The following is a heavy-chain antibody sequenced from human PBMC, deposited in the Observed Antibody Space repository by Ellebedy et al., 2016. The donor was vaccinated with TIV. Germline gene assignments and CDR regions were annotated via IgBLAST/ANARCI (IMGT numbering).Heavy chain of an antibody. CDR3: AVSRGRWYLDL. V-gene: IGHV3-21*01. CDR2: ISSTSEYI. D-gene: IGHD5/OR15-5a*01. CDR1: GFTFSSYT. J-gene: IGHJ2*01. Sequence: GESLKISCAASGFTFSSYTTNWVRQAPGKGLEWVSSISSTSEYIYYADSLKGRFTISRDNAKNSLYLQMDSLRAEDTAVYYCAVSRGRWYLDLWGRGTLVTVSS.